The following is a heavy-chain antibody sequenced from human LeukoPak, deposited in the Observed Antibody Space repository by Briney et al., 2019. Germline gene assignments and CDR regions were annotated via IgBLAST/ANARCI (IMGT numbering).Heavy chain of an antibody. CDR2: IYYSRST. Sequence: PSETLSLTCTVSGGSISSYYWSWIRQPPGKGLEWIGYIYYSRSTNYNPSLKSRVTISVDTSKNQFSLKLSSVTAADTAVYYCASYSYYYDSSGYFDYWGQGTLVTVSS. CDR3: ASYSYYYDSSGYFDY. CDR1: GGSISSYY. V-gene: IGHV4-59*01. D-gene: IGHD3-22*01. J-gene: IGHJ4*02.